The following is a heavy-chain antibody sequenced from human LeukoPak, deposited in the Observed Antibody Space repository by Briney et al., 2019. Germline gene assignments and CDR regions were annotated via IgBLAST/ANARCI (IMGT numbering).Heavy chain of an antibody. J-gene: IGHJ4*02. V-gene: IGHV3-30*02. CDR1: GFTFSSYG. CDR2: IRYDGSNK. Sequence: GGSLRLSCAASGFTFSSYGMHWVRQAPGKGLGWVAFIRYDGSNKYYADSVKGRFTISRDNSKNTLYLQMNSLRAEDTAVYYCAKDMAAGIAAAGTQSGEFDYWGQGTLVTVSS. D-gene: IGHD6-13*01. CDR3: AKDMAAGIAAAGTQSGEFDY.